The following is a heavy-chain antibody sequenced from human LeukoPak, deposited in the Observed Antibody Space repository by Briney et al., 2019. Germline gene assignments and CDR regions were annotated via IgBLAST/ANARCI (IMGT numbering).Heavy chain of an antibody. CDR1: GFPFSSYW. V-gene: IGHV3-7*03. Sequence: QAGGSLRLSCVASGFPFSSYWMTWVRQAPGKGLGCVANIKQDGSKKYYVDSVKGRFTISRDNAKNSLYLQMNSLRAEDTAVYYCAREAGWELITKYSDYWGQGTLVTVSS. J-gene: IGHJ4*02. CDR2: IKQDGSKK. CDR3: AREAGWELITKYSDY. D-gene: IGHD1-26*01.